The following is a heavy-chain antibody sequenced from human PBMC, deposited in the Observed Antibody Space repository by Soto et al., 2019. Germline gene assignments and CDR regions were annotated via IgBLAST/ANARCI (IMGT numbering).Heavy chain of an antibody. V-gene: IGHV1-18*01. J-gene: IGHJ1*01. CDR1: GYTFTSYG. Sequence: QVQLVQSGAEVKKPGASVKVSCKASGYTFTSYGISWVRQAPGQGLEWMGWISAYNGNTNYAQKLQGRVTMTTDTPTSTANMELSTLRSDGTAVYYCAGEDPPSFNCGQGTLVTVSS. D-gene: IGHD2-2*01. CDR2: ISAYNGNT. CDR3: AGEDPPSFN.